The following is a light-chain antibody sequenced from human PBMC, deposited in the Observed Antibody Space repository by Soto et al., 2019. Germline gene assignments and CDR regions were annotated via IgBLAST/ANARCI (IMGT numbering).Light chain of an antibody. J-gene: IGLJ2*01. CDR2: SND. Sequence: QSVLTQPPSASGTPGQRVTFPCSGSTSNIGSNAVNWYQQLPGTAPKLLIYSNDRRPSGVPDRFSGSKSGTSASLAISGLQSEDEADYYCTAWDDSLNGRLFGGGTQLTVL. V-gene: IGLV1-44*01. CDR3: TAWDDSLNGRL. CDR1: TSNIGSNA.